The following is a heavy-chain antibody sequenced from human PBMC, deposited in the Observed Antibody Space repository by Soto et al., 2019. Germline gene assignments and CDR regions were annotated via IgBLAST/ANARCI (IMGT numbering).Heavy chain of an antibody. CDR1: RGSVSSGSYY. V-gene: IGHV4-61*01. Sequence: SETLSLTCTVSRGSVSSGSYYWSWIRQPPGQGLEWIGYSYYSGSTNYNPSLKSRVTISVYTSQNQFSLKLSSVPAADTAGYYCARRGALWVGELASSGVDPWGQGTLVSV. D-gene: IGHD3-10*01. CDR3: ARRGALWVGELASSGVDP. J-gene: IGHJ5*02. CDR2: SYYSGST.